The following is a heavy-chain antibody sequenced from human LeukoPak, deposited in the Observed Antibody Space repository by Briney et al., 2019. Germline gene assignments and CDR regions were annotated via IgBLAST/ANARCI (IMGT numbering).Heavy chain of an antibody. CDR1: GFTFNTYG. CDR2: FSGSGGST. Sequence: GGSLRLSCAASGFTFNTYGMGWVRQAPGKGLEWVSSFSGSGGSTYYADSVKGRFTISRDNSKNTLYLQMNSLRAEDTAVYYCARSGYNRFDYWGQGTLVTVSS. CDR3: ARSGYNRFDY. V-gene: IGHV3-23*01. J-gene: IGHJ4*02. D-gene: IGHD5-24*01.